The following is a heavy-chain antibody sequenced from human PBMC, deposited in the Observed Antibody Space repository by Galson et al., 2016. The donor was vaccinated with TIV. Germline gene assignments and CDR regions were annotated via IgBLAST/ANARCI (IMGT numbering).Heavy chain of an antibody. CDR1: GITSRSYW. D-gene: IGHD6-19*01. CDR2: IKEDGTEK. V-gene: IGHV3-7*01. Sequence: SLRLSCAASGITSRSYWLSWVRQAPGKGLEWVANIKEDGTEKYYVDSVKGRFNLSRDNNAKNSLYLQMNSLRDEDTAVYYRARDSSGWSFDYWGQGTLVTVSS. J-gene: IGHJ4*02. CDR3: ARDSSGWSFDY.